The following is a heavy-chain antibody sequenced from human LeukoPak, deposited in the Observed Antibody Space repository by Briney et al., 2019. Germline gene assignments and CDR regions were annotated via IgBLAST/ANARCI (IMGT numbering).Heavy chain of an antibody. CDR1: GFTFSSYA. Sequence: GGSLRPSCAASGFTFSSYAMSWVRQAPGKGLEWVSAISGSGGSTYYADSVKGRFTISRDNSKNTLYLQMNSLRAEDTAVYYCAKDSGGVLWFGDFDPGYWGQGTLVTVSS. V-gene: IGHV3-23*01. J-gene: IGHJ4*02. CDR3: AKDSGGVLWFGDFDPGY. CDR2: ISGSGGST. D-gene: IGHD3-10*01.